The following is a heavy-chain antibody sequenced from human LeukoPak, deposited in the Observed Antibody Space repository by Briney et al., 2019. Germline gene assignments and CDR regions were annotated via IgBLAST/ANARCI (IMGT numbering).Heavy chain of an antibody. J-gene: IGHJ4*02. CDR2: IYYSGST. CDR1: GGSISSYY. Sequence: SETLSLTCTVSGGSISSYYWSWIRQPPGKGLEWIGYIYYSGSTNYNPSLKSRVTISLDTSKNQFSLKLSSVTAADTAVYYCARGPLTFGGVIVPFDYWGQGTLVTVSS. V-gene: IGHV4-59*08. CDR3: ARGPLTFGGVIVPFDY. D-gene: IGHD3-16*02.